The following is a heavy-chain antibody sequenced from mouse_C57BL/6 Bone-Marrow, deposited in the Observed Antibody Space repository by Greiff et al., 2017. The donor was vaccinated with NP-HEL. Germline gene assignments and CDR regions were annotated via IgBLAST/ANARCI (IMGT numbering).Heavy chain of an antibody. CDR2: INPNNGGT. J-gene: IGHJ3*01. V-gene: IGHV1-26*01. CDR3: ARSRYYGSSSPWFAY. CDR1: GYTFTDYY. D-gene: IGHD1-1*01. Sequence: VQLQQSGPELVKPGASVKISCKASGYTFTDYYMNWVKQSHGKSLEWIGDINPNNGGTSYNQKFKGKATLTVDKSSSTAYMELRSLTSEDSAVYYCARSRYYGSSSPWFAYWGQGTLVTVSA.